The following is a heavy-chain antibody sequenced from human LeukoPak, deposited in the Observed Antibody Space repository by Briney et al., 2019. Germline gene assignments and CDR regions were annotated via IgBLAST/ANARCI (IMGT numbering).Heavy chain of an antibody. CDR2: ISSSSSYI. D-gene: IGHD6-13*01. CDR1: GFTFSSYS. CDR3: ARVGIAAAGIDY. Sequence: GGSLRLSCAASGFTFSSYSMNWVRQAPGKGLEWVSSISSSSSYIYYADSVKGRFTISRDNAKNSLYLQMNSLRAEDTAVYYCARVGIAAAGIDYWGQGTLVTVSS. J-gene: IGHJ4*02. V-gene: IGHV3-21*01.